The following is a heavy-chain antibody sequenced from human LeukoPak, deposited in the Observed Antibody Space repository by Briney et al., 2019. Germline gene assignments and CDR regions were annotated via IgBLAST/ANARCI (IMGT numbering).Heavy chain of an antibody. V-gene: IGHV3-30*18. Sequence: PGRSLRLSCTASGFTFSNYGMHWVRQAPGKGLEWVAVISSDGNTKYYADSVQGRFTISRDNSNNVMSLQMNSLTPEDTAVYYCTKEGSAHHLSFDYWGQGTLVTVSS. CDR3: TKEGSAHHLSFDY. CDR2: ISSDGNTK. D-gene: IGHD3-10*01. CDR1: GFTFSNYG. J-gene: IGHJ4*02.